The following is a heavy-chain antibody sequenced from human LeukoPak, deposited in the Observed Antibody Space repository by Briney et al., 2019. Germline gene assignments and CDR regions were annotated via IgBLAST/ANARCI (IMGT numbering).Heavy chain of an antibody. CDR3: ARVSSGWYYFDY. J-gene: IGHJ4*02. Sequence: GGSLRLSCAASGFTVSSNYMSWVRQAPGKGLEWVSIIYSGGSTYYADSVKGRFTISRDNSKNTLYLQMNSLRAEDSVVYYCARVSSGWYYFDYWGQGTPVTVSS. CDR1: GFTVSSNY. CDR2: IYSGGST. V-gene: IGHV3-53*01. D-gene: IGHD6-19*01.